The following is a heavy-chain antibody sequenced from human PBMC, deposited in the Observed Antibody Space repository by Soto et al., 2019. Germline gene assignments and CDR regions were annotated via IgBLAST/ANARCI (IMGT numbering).Heavy chain of an antibody. CDR2: IDSSGVNT. V-gene: IGHV3-23*01. CDR3: VSWVSAQFDY. Sequence: VGSLRLSCAASRYTFKSHGLSWVRQAPGKGLEWVSTIDSSGVNTHYADSVKGRFTISRDNSRNTLHLQMHDLRADDTALYYCVSWVSAQFDYWGQGTVVTVSS. D-gene: IGHD3-16*01. CDR1: RYTFKSHG. J-gene: IGHJ4*02.